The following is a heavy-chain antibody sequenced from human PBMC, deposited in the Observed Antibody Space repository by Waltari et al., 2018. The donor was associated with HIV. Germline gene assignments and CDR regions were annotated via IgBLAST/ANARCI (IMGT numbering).Heavy chain of an antibody. Sequence: QVLLQESGPGRLKPSETLSLTCGVSGVSIGTRRYSWDCVRQSAGKAMECIGRVYNSGNTNYSPSLRGRVTISIDTSKNQFSLNLNSVTAADTAVYFCARDHAVVLSSNPRQSVYYYYGMDVWGQGTTVTVSS. CDR2: VYNSGNT. D-gene: IGHD3-22*01. CDR3: ARDHAVVLSSNPRQSVYYYYGMDV. J-gene: IGHJ6*02. V-gene: IGHV4-61*02. CDR1: GVSIGTRRYS.